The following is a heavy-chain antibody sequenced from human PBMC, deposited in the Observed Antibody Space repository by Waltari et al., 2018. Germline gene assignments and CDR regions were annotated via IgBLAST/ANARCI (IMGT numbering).Heavy chain of an antibody. D-gene: IGHD4-4*01. CDR1: GYTFTGYY. J-gene: IGHJ6*02. CDR3: ARDPPPAVTTRDYYYGMDV. V-gene: IGHV1-2*02. Sequence: QVQLLQSGAEVKKPGDSVRVSCKASGYTFTGYYMNWVRQAPGQGLEWMGWINPHSGGTQFARKFQGRVTITADESTSTAYMELSSLRSEDTAVYYCARDPPPAVTTRDYYYGMDVWGQGTTVTVSS. CDR2: INPHSGGT.